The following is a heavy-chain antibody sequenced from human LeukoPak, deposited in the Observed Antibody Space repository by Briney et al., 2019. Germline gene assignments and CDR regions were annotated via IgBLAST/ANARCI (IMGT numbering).Heavy chain of an antibody. Sequence: SETLSLTCTVSGGSISSYYWSWIRQPAGKGLEWIGRIYSSGSTNYNPSLKSRVTMSLDTSKNQFSLQLRSMTAADTAVYYCAREIKTVGKEYFQHWGQGTLVTVSS. CDR1: GGSISSYY. CDR3: AREIKTVGKEYFQH. D-gene: IGHD1-26*01. J-gene: IGHJ1*01. V-gene: IGHV4-4*07. CDR2: IYSSGST.